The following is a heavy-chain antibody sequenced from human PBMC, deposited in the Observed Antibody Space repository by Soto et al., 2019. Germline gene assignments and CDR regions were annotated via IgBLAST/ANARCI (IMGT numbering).Heavy chain of an antibody. CDR2: IYYSGST. CDR1: GGSISSGGYY. Sequence: PSETLSLTCTVSGGSISSGGYYWSWIRQHPGKGLEWIGYIYYSGSTYYNPSLKSRVTISVDTSKNQFSLKLSSVTAADTAVYYCAREAYDSSGYSETNNWFDPWGQGTLVTVSS. D-gene: IGHD3-22*01. V-gene: IGHV4-31*03. CDR3: AREAYDSSGYSETNNWFDP. J-gene: IGHJ5*02.